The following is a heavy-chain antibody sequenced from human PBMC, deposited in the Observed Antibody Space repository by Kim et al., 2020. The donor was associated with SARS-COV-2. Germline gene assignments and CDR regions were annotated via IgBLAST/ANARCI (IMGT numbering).Heavy chain of an antibody. J-gene: IGHJ5*02. V-gene: IGHV3-49*02. D-gene: IGHD3-10*01. CDR3: TGWFGISWFDP. Sequence: TECAASGKGRFTISRDDSKSIAYLQMNSLKTEDTAVYYCTGWFGISWFDPWGQGTLVTVSS. CDR2: T.